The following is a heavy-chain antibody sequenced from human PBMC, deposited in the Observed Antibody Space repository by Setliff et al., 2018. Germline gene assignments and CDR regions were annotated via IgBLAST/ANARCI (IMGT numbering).Heavy chain of an antibody. CDR1: GDSLSSGTQY. Sequence: PSETLSLTCSVLGDSLSSGTQYWAWIRQPPGKGLEWIGNINYSGSTYYNPSLKSRVTMSVDASNNQFSLNLRSVTAADTAIYYCARHFRSSKVQFLEYLTDYYLDSWGQGTLVTVSS. D-gene: IGHD3-3*01. CDR2: INYSGST. J-gene: IGHJ4*02. CDR3: ARHFRSSKVQFLEYLTDYYLDS. V-gene: IGHV4-39*01.